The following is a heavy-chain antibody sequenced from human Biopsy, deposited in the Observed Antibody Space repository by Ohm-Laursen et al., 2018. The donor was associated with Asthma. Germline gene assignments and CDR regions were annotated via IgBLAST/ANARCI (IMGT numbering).Heavy chain of an antibody. V-gene: IGHV1-69*01. J-gene: IGHJ6*02. CDR1: GGTFSNFA. Sequence: SSVKVSCKAPGGTFSNFAISWVRQAPGQGLEWLGGIMTVFGTTNYAQKVQGRVTITADESTSTDYMEVTSLRSEDTAIYYCARCQVGYSSGWSLLLKKIYYSGMDVWGQGTAVTVSS. CDR3: ARCQVGYSSGWSLLLKKIYYSGMDV. D-gene: IGHD6-19*01. CDR2: IMTVFGTT.